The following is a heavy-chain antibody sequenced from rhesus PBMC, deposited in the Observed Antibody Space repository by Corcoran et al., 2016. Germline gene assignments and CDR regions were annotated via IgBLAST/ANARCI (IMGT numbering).Heavy chain of an antibody. CDR1: GGSIRGYY. Sequence: QVQLEESGTGLVKPSETLSLTCAVSGGSIRGYYWNWIRQPPGKGLEWIGYIGGSSGTTSSNPSLKSRVNNATDTSKNHLSVRRSAVTAAETAVYDCARKGLNRFDVWGPGVLVTVSS. CDR3: ARKGLNRFDV. V-gene: IGHV4-165*02. CDR2: IGGSSGTT. J-gene: IGHJ5-1*01.